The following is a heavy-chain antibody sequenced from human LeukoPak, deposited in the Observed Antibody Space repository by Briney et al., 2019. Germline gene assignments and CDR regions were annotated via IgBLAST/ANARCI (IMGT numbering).Heavy chain of an antibody. V-gene: IGHV1-2*02. CDR3: ARGAYDYVWGRPVDY. J-gene: IGHJ4*02. D-gene: IGHD3-16*01. Sequence: GASVKLSCKASGYTCTGYYMHWVRQAPGQGLEWMGWINPNSGGTNYAQKFQGRVTMTRDASISTAYMELSRLRSDDTAVYYCARGAYDYVWGRPVDYWGQGTLVTVSS. CDR2: INPNSGGT. CDR1: GYTCTGYY.